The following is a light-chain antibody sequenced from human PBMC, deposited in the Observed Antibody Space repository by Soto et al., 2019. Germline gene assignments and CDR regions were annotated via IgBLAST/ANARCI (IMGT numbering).Light chain of an antibody. J-gene: IGKJ5*01. Sequence: LSASVRDTVTITCRASESIDNWLAWYQQKPGKAPKLLIFAASTLVRGVPSRFSGRGSGTEFTLTISSPQADDYATFYCMQRIEFPITFGQGTRLEIK. V-gene: IGKV1-5*01. CDR2: AAS. CDR3: MQRIEFPIT. CDR1: ESIDNW.